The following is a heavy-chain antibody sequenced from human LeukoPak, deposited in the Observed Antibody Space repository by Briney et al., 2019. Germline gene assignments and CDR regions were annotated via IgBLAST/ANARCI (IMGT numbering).Heavy chain of an antibody. CDR2: INPNSGGT. CDR3: ARGYSSSWYGVWYFDY. D-gene: IGHD6-13*01. CDR1: GYTFTGYY. J-gene: IGHJ4*02. V-gene: IGHV1-2*02. Sequence: ASVKVSCKASGYTFTGYYMHWVRQAPGQGLEWMGWINPNSGGTNYAQKFQGRVTMTRDTSISTTYMELSRLRSDDTAVYYCARGYSSSWYGVWYFDYWGQGTLVTVSS.